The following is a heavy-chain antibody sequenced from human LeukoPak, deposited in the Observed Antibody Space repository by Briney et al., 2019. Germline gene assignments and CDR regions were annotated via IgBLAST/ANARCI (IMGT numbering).Heavy chain of an antibody. J-gene: IGHJ3*02. Sequence: QSGGSLRLSCAASGFTFSGYEMNWVRQAPGKGLEWVSYISSSGSTIYYADSVKGRFTISRDNAKNSLYLQMNSLRAEDTAVYYCARDQDAFDIWGQGTMVTVSS. CDR2: ISSSGSTI. CDR1: GFTFSGYE. CDR3: ARDQDAFDI. V-gene: IGHV3-48*03.